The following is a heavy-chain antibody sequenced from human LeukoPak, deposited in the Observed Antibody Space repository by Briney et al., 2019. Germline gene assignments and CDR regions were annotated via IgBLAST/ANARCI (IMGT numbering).Heavy chain of an antibody. D-gene: IGHD1-26*01. CDR1: GYSVSSNSAV. CDR3: ARDRGSYFLDAFDI. Sequence: SQTLSLTCSICGYSVSSNSAVWNWIRQSPSIGLEWLVRTYYSSNWYNDYAVSLKSRITINPDTSKNQFSLQLNSVTPEDTAVYYCARDRGSYFLDAFDIWGQGTMVTVSS. CDR2: TYYSSNWYN. J-gene: IGHJ3*02. V-gene: IGHV6-1*01.